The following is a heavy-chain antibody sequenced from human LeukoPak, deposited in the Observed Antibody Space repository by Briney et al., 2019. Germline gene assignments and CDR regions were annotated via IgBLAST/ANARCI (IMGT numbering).Heavy chain of an antibody. CDR1: GFTFSSYA. Sequence: GGSLRLSCAASGFTFSSYAMSWVRQAPGKGLEWVSAINGSGGNKLYADTVKGRCTNSRDNSENPLYLQMYNLRAEDTGVYFCAKPLLPTRTGYSPFKCGGQGTLVTVSS. D-gene: IGHD2-15*01. CDR2: INGSGGNK. V-gene: IGHV3-23*01. CDR3: AKPLLPTRTGYSPFKC. J-gene: IGHJ4*02.